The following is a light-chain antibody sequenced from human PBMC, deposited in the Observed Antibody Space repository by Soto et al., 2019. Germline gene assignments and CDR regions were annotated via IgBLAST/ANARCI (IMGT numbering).Light chain of an antibody. V-gene: IGLV2-14*03. Sequence: QSALTQPASVSGSPGQSITISCTGTSSDVGASNYVSWYQHHPGKAPKLILYDVTNRPSGVSNRFSGSKSGNTASLTISGLQAEDEADYYCSSYRRSTTLRYVFGPGTKVTVL. J-gene: IGLJ1*01. CDR3: SSYRRSTTLRYV. CDR1: SSDVGASNY. CDR2: DVT.